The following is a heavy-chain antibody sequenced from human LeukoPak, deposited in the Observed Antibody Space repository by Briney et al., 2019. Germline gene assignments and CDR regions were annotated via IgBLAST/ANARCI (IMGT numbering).Heavy chain of an antibody. V-gene: IGHV4-39*01. CDR1: GGSISSSSYY. CDR2: IYYSGST. J-gene: IGHJ3*02. CDR3: ARHSSSGFDI. Sequence: PSETLSLTCTVSGGSISSSSYYWGWIRQPPGKGLKWIGSIYYSGSTYYNPSLKSRVTISVDTSKNQFSLKLSSVTAADTAVYYCARHSSSGFDIWGQGTMVTVSS.